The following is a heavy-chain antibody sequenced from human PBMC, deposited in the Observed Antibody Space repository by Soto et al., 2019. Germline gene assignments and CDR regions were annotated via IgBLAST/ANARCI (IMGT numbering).Heavy chain of an antibody. J-gene: IGHJ4*02. CDR3: AKQGTRRYSSSSFGY. D-gene: IGHD6-6*01. V-gene: IGHV3-23*01. CDR1: GFTFSSYA. Sequence: GSLRLSCAASGFTFSSYAMSWVRQAPGKGLEWVSAISGSGGSTYYADSVKGRLTISRDNSKNTLYLQMNSLRAEDTAVYYCAKQGTRRYSSSSFGYWGQGTLVTVSS. CDR2: ISGSGGST.